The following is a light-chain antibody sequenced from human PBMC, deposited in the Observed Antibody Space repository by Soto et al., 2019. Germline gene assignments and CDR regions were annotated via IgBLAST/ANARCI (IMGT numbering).Light chain of an antibody. CDR2: GAS. CDR3: QQYASSPLFT. Sequence: EIVLTQSPGTLSLSPGERATLSCRASQSVSSSYLAWYQQKPGQAPRLLIYGASNRATGIPDRFSGSGSGTDFTLTISRLEPEDFAVYYCQQYASSPLFTFGPGTKVDIK. J-gene: IGKJ3*01. CDR1: QSVSSSY. V-gene: IGKV3-20*01.